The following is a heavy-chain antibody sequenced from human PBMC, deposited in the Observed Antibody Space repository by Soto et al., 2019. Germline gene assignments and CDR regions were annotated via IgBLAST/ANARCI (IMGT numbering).Heavy chain of an antibody. Sequence: QVQLVESGGGVVQPGRSLRLSCAATGFTCSSYAIHRVRKAPGKGLEWVAVISYDGSNKYYADSVKGRFTISRDNSKNTLYLQMNSLRAEDTAVYYCARIVGATTVAHYYGMDVWGQGTTVTVSS. J-gene: IGHJ6*02. CDR2: ISYDGSNK. CDR1: GFTCSSYA. D-gene: IGHD1-26*01. CDR3: ARIVGATTVAHYYGMDV. V-gene: IGHV3-30-3*01.